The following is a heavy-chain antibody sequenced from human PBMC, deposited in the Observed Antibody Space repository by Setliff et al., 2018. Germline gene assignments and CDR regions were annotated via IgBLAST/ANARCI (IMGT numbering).Heavy chain of an antibody. CDR2: ITSSSTYI. V-gene: IGHV3-21*04. J-gene: IGHJ4*02. CDR1: GFTFSIYS. D-gene: IGHD1-26*01. Sequence: PGGSLRLSCATSGFTFSIYSMNWVRQAPGKGLEWVSSITSSSTYISYADSLGGRFTISRDNAKNSLYLQMNSLRAEDTAVYYCARGPLVGTTEYYLDYWGQGSLVTVSS. CDR3: ARGPLVGTTEYYLDY.